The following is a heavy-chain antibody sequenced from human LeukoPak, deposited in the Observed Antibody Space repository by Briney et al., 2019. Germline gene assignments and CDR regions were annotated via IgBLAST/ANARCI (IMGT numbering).Heavy chain of an antibody. CDR1: GGSISSSSYY. CDR3: ASLGQQWLVHAFDI. J-gene: IGHJ3*02. D-gene: IGHD6-19*01. V-gene: IGHV4-39*01. CDR2: SYYSGST. Sequence: NSSETLSLTCTVSGGSISSSSYYWGWIRQPPGKGLEWIGSSYYSGSTYYNPSLKSRVTISVDTSKNQFSLKRSSETAADTAVYYWASLGQQWLVHAFDIWGQGTMVTVSS.